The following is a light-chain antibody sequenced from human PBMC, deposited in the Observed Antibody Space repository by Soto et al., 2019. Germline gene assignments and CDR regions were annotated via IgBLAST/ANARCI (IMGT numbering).Light chain of an antibody. CDR2: DVS. Sequence: QSVLTQPRSVSGPPGQSVSISCSGTSSDVGTYNYVSWYQQHPGKAPKLMIYDVSKRPSGVPDRFSGSKSVTSASLAINGLQSEDEADYYCATWDDSLNALYVFGTGTKVTVL. V-gene: IGLV2-11*01. CDR1: SSDVGTYNY. J-gene: IGLJ1*01. CDR3: ATWDDSLNALYV.